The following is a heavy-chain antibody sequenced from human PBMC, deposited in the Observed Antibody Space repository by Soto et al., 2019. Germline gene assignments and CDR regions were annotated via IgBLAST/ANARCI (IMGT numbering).Heavy chain of an antibody. D-gene: IGHD2-2*02. CDR2: ISGSGGST. CDR1: GFNFSSYA. J-gene: IGHJ6*02. Sequence: GGSLRLSCAASGFNFSSYAMSWVRQAPGKGLEWVSAISGSGGSTYYADSVKGRFTISRDNSKNTLYLQMNSLRAEDTAVYYCAKLGCSSTSCYMTPRPYYYYGMDVWGQGTTVTVSS. V-gene: IGHV3-23*01. CDR3: AKLGCSSTSCYMTPRPYYYYGMDV.